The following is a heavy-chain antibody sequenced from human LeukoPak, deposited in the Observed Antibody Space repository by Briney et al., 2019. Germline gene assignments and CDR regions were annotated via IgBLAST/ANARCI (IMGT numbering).Heavy chain of an antibody. V-gene: IGHV4-4*07. CDR1: GGSISSYY. CDR2: IYTSGST. Sequence: SETLSLTCTVSGGSISSYYWSWIRQPAGKGLEWIGRIYTSGSTNYNPSLKSRVTISLDTSKNQFSLKLTSVTAADTAVYYCVCGRGYSYGYFFDYWGQGTLVTVSS. J-gene: IGHJ4*02. D-gene: IGHD5-18*01. CDR3: VCGRGYSYGYFFDY.